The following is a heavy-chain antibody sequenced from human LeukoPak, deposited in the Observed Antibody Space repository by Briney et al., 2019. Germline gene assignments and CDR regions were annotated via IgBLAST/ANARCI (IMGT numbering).Heavy chain of an antibody. CDR1: GFTFSSYS. D-gene: IGHD6-19*01. J-gene: IGHJ4*02. Sequence: GGSLRLSCAASGFTFSSYSMNWVRQAPGKGLEWVSSISSSSSYIYYADSVKGRFTISRDNAKNSLYLQMNSLRAEDTAVYYCARDRWVGQWLHLFDYWGQGTLVTVSS. CDR3: ARDRWVGQWLHLFDY. V-gene: IGHV3-21*01. CDR2: ISSSSSYI.